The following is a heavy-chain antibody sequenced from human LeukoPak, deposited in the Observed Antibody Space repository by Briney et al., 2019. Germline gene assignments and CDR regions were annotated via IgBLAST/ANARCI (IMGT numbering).Heavy chain of an antibody. V-gene: IGHV1-2*02. D-gene: IGHD3-22*01. CDR1: GGTFSSYA. CDR2: TNPNSGGT. J-gene: IGHJ3*02. Sequence: ASVKVSCKASGGTFSSYAISWVRQAPGQGLEWMGWTNPNSGGTNYAQKFQGRVTMTRDTSISTAYMELSRLRSDDTAVYYCARVVVVITNDISDIWGQGTMVIVSS. CDR3: ARVVVVITNDISDI.